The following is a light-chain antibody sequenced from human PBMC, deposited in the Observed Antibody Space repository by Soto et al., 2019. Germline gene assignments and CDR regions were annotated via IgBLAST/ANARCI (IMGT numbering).Light chain of an antibody. V-gene: IGLV1-40*01. CDR3: QSYDSGLSGHWV. CDR1: RSNLGAGYD. CDR2: DNT. Sequence: QSALTQPPSMSGAPGQRVTMSCTGSRSNLGAGYDVHWYQRLPGAAPKLLIYDNTHRPSGVPNRFSGSKSGTSASLAITGLQAEDEADYYCQSYDSGLSGHWVFGGGTKVTVL. J-gene: IGLJ3*02.